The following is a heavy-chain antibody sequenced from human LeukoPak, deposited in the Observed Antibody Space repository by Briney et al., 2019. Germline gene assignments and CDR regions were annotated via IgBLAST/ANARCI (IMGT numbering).Heavy chain of an antibody. CDR3: ARVKRITIGYYYYYYMDV. V-gene: IGHV4-59*11. CDR2: IYYSGST. D-gene: IGHD3-10*01. Sequence: PSETLSLTCTVSGGSISSHYWSWIRQPPGKGLEGIGYIYYSGSTNYNPSLKSRVTISVDTSKNQFSLKLSSVTAADTTVYYCARVKRITIGYYYYYYMDVWGKGTTVTVSS. CDR1: GGSISSHY. J-gene: IGHJ6*03.